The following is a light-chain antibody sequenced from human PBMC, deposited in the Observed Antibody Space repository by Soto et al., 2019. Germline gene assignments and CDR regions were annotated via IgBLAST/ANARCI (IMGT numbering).Light chain of an antibody. CDR2: GAS. CDR1: QSVTSSF. J-gene: IGKJ4*01. V-gene: IGKV3-20*01. Sequence: EVVLTQSPGTMSVSPGESATLSCRASQSVTSSFLAWYQQKPGKAPRLLMYGASTRATGIPDRFRGGESGTDFTLTITRLEAEDSAVYYCQLYGTSPPVTFGGGTKVEIK. CDR3: QLYGTSPPVT.